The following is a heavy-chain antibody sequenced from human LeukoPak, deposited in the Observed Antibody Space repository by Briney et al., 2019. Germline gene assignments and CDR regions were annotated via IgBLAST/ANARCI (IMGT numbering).Heavy chain of an antibody. V-gene: IGHV4-59*12. J-gene: IGHJ3*02. D-gene: IGHD3-10*01. CDR2: IYHSGST. CDR3: ARVDGSGSSDAFDI. CDR1: GGSIISYY. Sequence: SETLSLTCSVSGGSIISYYWSWIRQPPGKGLEWIGYIYHSGSTYYNPSLKSRVTISVDRSKNQFSLKLSSVTAADTAVYYCARVDGSGSSDAFDIWGQGTMVTVSS.